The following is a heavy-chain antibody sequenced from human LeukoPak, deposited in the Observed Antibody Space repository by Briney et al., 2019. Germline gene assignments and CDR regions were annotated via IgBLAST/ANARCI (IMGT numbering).Heavy chain of an antibody. CDR1: GXTFSSYG. CDR3: AKDPGMAVYSYGYDAFDI. J-gene: IGHJ3*02. Sequence: PGRSLRLSCAASGXTFSSYGMHWVRQAPGKGLEWVAVISYNGHNKYSADSVKGRFTISGDNSKNTLYLQMNSLRAEDTAIYYCAKDPGMAVYSYGYDAFDIWGQGTMVTVSS. V-gene: IGHV3-30*18. CDR2: ISYNGHNK. D-gene: IGHD5-18*01.